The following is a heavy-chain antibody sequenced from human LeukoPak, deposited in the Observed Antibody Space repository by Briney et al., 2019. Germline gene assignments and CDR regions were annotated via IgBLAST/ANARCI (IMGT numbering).Heavy chain of an antibody. CDR2: ISISGTPI. D-gene: IGHD2-21*01. CDR1: GFTFSSYE. Sequence: GGSLRLSCAASGFTFSSYEMNWVRQAPGKGLEWVSYISISGTPIHYADSVKGRFTISRDDAKNSLFLQMNSLRAEDTAVYYCAREKTACGGDCYDSRGQGTLVTVSS. CDR3: AREKTACGGDCYDS. V-gene: IGHV3-48*03. J-gene: IGHJ4*02.